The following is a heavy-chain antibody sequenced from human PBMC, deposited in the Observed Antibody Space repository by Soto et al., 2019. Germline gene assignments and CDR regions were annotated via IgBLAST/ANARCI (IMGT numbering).Heavy chain of an antibody. CDR3: GSNGFWSGYYHFDY. D-gene: IGHD3-3*01. CDR1: GFTFSSYG. V-gene: IGHV3-30*03. CDR2: ISYDGSNK. Sequence: GGSLRLSCAASGFTFSSYGMHWVRQAPGKGLEWVAVISYDGSNKYYADSVKGRFTISRDNSKNTLYLQMNSLRAEDTAVYYCGSNGFWSGYYHFDYWGQGTLVTVSS. J-gene: IGHJ4*02.